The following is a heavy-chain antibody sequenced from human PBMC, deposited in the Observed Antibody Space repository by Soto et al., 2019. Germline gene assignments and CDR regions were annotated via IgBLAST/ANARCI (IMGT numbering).Heavy chain of an antibody. CDR1: GLTFSSYG. Sequence: AGSLSLSCAASGLTFSSYGMHWVRQAPGKGLEWVAVIWYDGSNKYYADSVKGRFTISRDNSKNTLYLQMNSLRAEDTAVYYCARETGFLEWFHEDYFDYWGQGTMVTVFS. J-gene: IGHJ4*02. V-gene: IGHV3-33*01. D-gene: IGHD3-3*01. CDR3: ARETGFLEWFHEDYFDY. CDR2: IWYDGSNK.